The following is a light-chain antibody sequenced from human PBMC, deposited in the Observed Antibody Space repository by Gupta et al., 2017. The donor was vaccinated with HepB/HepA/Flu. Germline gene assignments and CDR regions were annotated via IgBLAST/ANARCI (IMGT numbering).Light chain of an antibody. Sequence: QVVLSQSPSASASLGASVKLPCTLSSGHSSYAIAWHQQQPQKGPRFLMKLNSDGSHSKGDGIPDRFSGSSSGAERYLTISSLQSEDEADYYCQTWGAGIVVFGGGTKLTVL. CDR1: SGHSSYA. CDR2: LNSDGSH. J-gene: IGLJ2*01. V-gene: IGLV4-69*01. CDR3: QTWGAGIVV.